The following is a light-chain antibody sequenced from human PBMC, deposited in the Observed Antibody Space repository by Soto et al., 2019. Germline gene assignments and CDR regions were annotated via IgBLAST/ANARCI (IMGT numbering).Light chain of an antibody. Sequence: EIVLTQSPATLSLSPGEGATLSCRASESVAGYLAWYQQKPGQAPRLLIYGASTRATGIPARFSGSGSGTEFTLTISSLQSEDFAVYYCQQYNNWPPTFGQGTKV. CDR1: ESVAGY. CDR2: GAS. CDR3: QQYNNWPPT. J-gene: IGKJ1*01. V-gene: IGKV3-15*01.